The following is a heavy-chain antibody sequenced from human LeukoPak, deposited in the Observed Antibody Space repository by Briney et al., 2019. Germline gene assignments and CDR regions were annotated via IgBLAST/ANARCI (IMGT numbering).Heavy chain of an antibody. J-gene: IGHJ4*02. CDR2: IYYSGST. Sequence: SETLSLTCTVSGGSISSSSYYWGWIRQPPGKGLEWIGSIYYSGSTYYNPSLKSRVTISVDTSKNQFSLKLSSVTAADTAVYYCAREDRSSWYGKTHINYWGQGTLVTVSS. D-gene: IGHD6-13*01. V-gene: IGHV4-39*07. CDR3: AREDRSSWYGKTHINY. CDR1: GGSISSSSYY.